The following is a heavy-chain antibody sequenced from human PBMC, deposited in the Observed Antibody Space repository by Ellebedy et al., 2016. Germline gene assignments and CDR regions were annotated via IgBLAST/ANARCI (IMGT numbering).Heavy chain of an antibody. V-gene: IGHV5-51*01. CDR3: ASSVEMATIGAFDI. D-gene: IGHD5-24*01. CDR1: GYSFTSYW. Sequence: GESLKISCEGSGYSFTSYWIGWVRQMPGKGLECMGIIYPGDSDTRYSPSFQGHVTISADKSISTAYLQWSSLKASDTAMYYCASSVEMATIGAFDIWGQGTMVTVSS. CDR2: IYPGDSDT. J-gene: IGHJ3*02.